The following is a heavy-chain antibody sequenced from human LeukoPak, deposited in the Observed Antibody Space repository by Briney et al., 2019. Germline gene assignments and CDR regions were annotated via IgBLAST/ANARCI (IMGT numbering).Heavy chain of an antibody. J-gene: IGHJ6*02. CDR3: ARDSRTVTYRYGMDV. V-gene: IGHV4-34*01. CDR1: GGSFSGYY. Sequence: SETLSLTCAVYGGSFSGYYWSWIRQPPGKGLGWIGEINHSGSTNYNPSLKSRVTISVYTSKNQFSLKLSSVCAAETAVYFCARDSRTVTYRYGMDVWGQGTTVTVSS. D-gene: IGHD4-11*01. CDR2: INHSGST.